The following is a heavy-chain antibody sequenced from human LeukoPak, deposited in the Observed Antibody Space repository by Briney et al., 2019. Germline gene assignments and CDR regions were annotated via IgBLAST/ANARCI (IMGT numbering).Heavy chain of an antibody. CDR2: INHSGST. J-gene: IGHJ4*02. CDR3: ASRNRGSGIAAAGSEFDY. D-gene: IGHD6-13*01. Sequence: PSETLSLTCAVYDGSFSGYYWSWIRQPPGKGLEWIGEINHSGSTNYNPSLKSRVTISLDTSKSQFSLKLSSVTAADTAVYYCASRNRGSGIAAAGSEFDYWGQGTLVTVSS. V-gene: IGHV4-34*01. CDR1: DGSFSGYY.